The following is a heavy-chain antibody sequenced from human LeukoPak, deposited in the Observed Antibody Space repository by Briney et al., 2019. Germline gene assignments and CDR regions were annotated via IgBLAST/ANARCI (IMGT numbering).Heavy chain of an antibody. V-gene: IGHV1-8*02. Sequence: ASVKVSCKASGYTFTGYYLHWVRQATGQGLEWMGWMNPNSGNTGYAQKFQGRVTMTRNTSISTAYMELSSLRSEDTAVYYCARTKPYRLRLGFDYWGQGTLVTVSS. D-gene: IGHD5-12*01. CDR1: GYTFTGYY. CDR2: MNPNSGNT. CDR3: ARTKPYRLRLGFDY. J-gene: IGHJ4*02.